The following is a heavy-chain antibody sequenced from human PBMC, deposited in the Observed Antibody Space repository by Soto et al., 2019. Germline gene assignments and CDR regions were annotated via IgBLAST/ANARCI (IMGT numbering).Heavy chain of an antibody. CDR2: IYYSGST. CDR3: ARHVPYYDILIGYENNWYLDL. Sequence: SETLSLTCTVSGGSISSYCWSWIRQPPGKGLEWIGYIYYSGSTNYNPSLKSRVTISVDTSKNQFSLKLSSVTAADTAVYYCARHVPYYDILIGYENNWYLDLWGRGTLVT. J-gene: IGHJ2*01. V-gene: IGHV4-59*08. D-gene: IGHD3-9*01. CDR1: GGSISSYC.